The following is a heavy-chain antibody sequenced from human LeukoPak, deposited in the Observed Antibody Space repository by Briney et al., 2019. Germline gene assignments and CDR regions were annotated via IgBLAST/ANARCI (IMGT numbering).Heavy chain of an antibody. CDR3: ARNTITFGEVIVLAHDY. CDR1: GFTFSVYD. J-gene: IGHJ4*02. D-gene: IGHD3-16*02. CDR2: IRGSGSTI. Sequence: PGGSLRLSCAASGFTFSVYDMTWVRQAPGKGLEWLSYIRGSGSTIYYADSVRGRFTISRDNAKNSLYLQMNSLRAEDTAVYYCARNTITFGEVIVLAHDYWGQGTLVTVSS. V-gene: IGHV3-48*03.